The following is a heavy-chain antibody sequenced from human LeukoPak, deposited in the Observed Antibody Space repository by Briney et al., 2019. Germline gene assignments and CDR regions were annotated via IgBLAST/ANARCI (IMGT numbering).Heavy chain of an antibody. Sequence: PGGSLRLSCAASGFTFSSYSMNWVRQAPGKGLEWVSHISSSSSSIYYTDSVKGRFTISRDNAKNSLYLQMNSLRAEDTAVYYCARGSNYATTWFDPWGQGTLVTVSS. J-gene: IGHJ5*02. CDR1: GFTFSSYS. CDR2: ISSSSSSI. D-gene: IGHD4-11*01. CDR3: ARGSNYATTWFDP. V-gene: IGHV3-48*04.